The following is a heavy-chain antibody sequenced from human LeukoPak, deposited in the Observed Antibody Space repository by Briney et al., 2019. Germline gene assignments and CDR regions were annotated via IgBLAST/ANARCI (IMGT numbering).Heavy chain of an antibody. Sequence: GGSLRLSCAASGFTFSSYAMSWVRQAPGKGLEWVSHISGSGGSIYNADSVKGRFSISRDNSKNTLYLQMNSLRAEDTAVYYCARDGLHTAHFDYWGQGTLVTVSS. D-gene: IGHD5-18*01. CDR1: GFTFSSYA. V-gene: IGHV3-23*01. CDR2: ISGSGGSI. J-gene: IGHJ4*02. CDR3: ARDGLHTAHFDY.